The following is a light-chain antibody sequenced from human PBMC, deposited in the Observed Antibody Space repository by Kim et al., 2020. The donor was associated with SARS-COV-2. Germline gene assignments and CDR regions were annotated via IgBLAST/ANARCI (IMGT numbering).Light chain of an antibody. J-gene: IGKJ4*01. CDR2: SSS. CDR1: QSVSSIY. CDR3: QQYGTSPLT. Sequence: SPGERPTPSCRASQSVSSIYLAWYQQRPGQAPRLLVYSSSSRATGIPDRFSGSGSGTDFTLTISRLEPEDFAVYYCQQYGTSPLTFGGGTKVDIK. V-gene: IGKV3-20*01.